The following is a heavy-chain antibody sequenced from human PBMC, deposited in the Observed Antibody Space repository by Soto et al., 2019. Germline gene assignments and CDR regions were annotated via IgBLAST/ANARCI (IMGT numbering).Heavy chain of an antibody. V-gene: IGHV3-30*18. Sequence: PGGSLRFSCAASGFTFGSHGIHWVRQAPGKGLEWVAVISHDGSKTNYADSVKGRFTISRDNSKNTLYLQMNSLRAEDTAVYYCAKDLLEWLLRQRGDFGYWGQGTLVTVSS. CDR3: AKDLLEWLLRQRGDFGY. CDR2: ISHDGSKT. J-gene: IGHJ4*02. CDR1: GFTFGSHG. D-gene: IGHD3-3*01.